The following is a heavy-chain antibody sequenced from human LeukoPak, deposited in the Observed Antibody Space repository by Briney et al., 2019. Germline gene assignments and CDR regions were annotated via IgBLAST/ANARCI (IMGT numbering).Heavy chain of an antibody. Sequence: ASVKVSCKASGYTFTGYYMHWVRQAPGQGLEWMGRINPNSGGTNYAQKFQGRVTMTRDTSISTAYMEPSRLRSDDTAVYYCAREIKPSGYDYYYYYYMDVWRKGTTVTVSS. CDR2: INPNSGGT. J-gene: IGHJ6*03. V-gene: IGHV1-2*06. CDR3: AREIKPSGYDYYYYYYMDV. CDR1: GYTFTGYY. D-gene: IGHD5-12*01.